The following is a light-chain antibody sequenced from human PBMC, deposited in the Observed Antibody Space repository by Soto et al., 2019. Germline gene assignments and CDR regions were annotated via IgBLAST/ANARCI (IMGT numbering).Light chain of an antibody. CDR3: QSYDSSLDAWV. Sequence: QPVLTQPPSVSGAPGQRVTISCTGTASNIGTGYAVHWYQQSPGTAPKLLVYGDSRPSGVPDRFSGSKSGNSASLAITGLQAEDETDYYCQSYDSSLDAWVFGGGTKLTVL. CDR1: ASNIGTGYA. CDR2: GDS. V-gene: IGLV1-40*01. J-gene: IGLJ3*02.